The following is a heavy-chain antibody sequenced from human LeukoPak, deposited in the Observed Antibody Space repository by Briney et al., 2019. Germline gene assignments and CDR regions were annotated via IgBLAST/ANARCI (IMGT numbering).Heavy chain of an antibody. D-gene: IGHD2-8*01. V-gene: IGHV4-59*01. CDR3: ARELINGYFDY. Sequence: SETLSLTCTVSGGSIRSYYWSWIRQPPGKGLEWIGYIYYSGSTNYNPSLKSRVTISVDTSKNQFSLKLSSVTAADTAVYYCARELINGYFDYWGQGTLVTVSS. J-gene: IGHJ4*02. CDR1: GGSIRSYY. CDR2: IYYSGST.